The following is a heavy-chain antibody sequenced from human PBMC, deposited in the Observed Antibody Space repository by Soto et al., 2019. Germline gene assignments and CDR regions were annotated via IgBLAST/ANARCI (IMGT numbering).Heavy chain of an antibody. CDR3: AAKPFVDYDILTPIYY. J-gene: IGHJ4*02. Sequence: ASVKVSCKVSGYTLTELSMHWVRQAPGKGLEWMGGFDPEDGETIYAQKFQGRVTMTEDTSTDTAYMELSSLRSEDTAVYYCAAKPFVDYDILTPIYYWGQGTLVTVSS. CDR2: FDPEDGET. D-gene: IGHD3-9*01. CDR1: GYTLTELS. V-gene: IGHV1-24*01.